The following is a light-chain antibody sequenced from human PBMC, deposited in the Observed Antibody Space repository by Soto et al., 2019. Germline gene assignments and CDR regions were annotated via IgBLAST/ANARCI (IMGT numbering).Light chain of an antibody. CDR3: LQVYTSPLT. J-gene: IGKJ4*01. CDR1: QNILSSSNNKNF. V-gene: IGKV4-1*01. Sequence: DIVMTQSPDSVAVCLGERANINCKYSQNILSSSNNKNFLRWYQQKPGQRPKLLFYWESTRESVVPDPFSGSGSGTEFTLIIRRLQPEDVAFYYCLQVYTSPLTFGGGTKVEIK. CDR2: WES.